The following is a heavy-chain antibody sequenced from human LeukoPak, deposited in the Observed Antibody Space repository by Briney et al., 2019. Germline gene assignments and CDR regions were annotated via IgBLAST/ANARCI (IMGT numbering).Heavy chain of an antibody. CDR3: ARTSSSYYYYMDV. D-gene: IGHD6-13*01. CDR1: GYTFTSYY. Sequence: GASVKVSCKASGYTFTSYYMHWVRQAPGQGLEWMGIINPSGGSTSYAQKFQGRVTMTRDMSTSTVYMELSSLRSEDTAVYYCARTSSSYYYYMDVWGKGTTVTVSS. CDR2: INPSGGST. V-gene: IGHV1-46*01. J-gene: IGHJ6*03.